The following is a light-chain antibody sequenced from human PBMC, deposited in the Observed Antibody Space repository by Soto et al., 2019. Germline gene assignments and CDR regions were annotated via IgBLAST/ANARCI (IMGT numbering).Light chain of an antibody. Sequence: EIVLTQSPGTLSLSPGERATLSCRASQSISSRDLAWYQQKPGQAPRLVIYGTSSRAAGIPDRFGGSGSGTDFTLTITRLQPQDFAVYYCQHYGGSPRLTFCGGTKVEIK. CDR3: QHYGGSPRLT. CDR2: GTS. J-gene: IGKJ4*01. CDR1: QSISSRD. V-gene: IGKV3-20*01.